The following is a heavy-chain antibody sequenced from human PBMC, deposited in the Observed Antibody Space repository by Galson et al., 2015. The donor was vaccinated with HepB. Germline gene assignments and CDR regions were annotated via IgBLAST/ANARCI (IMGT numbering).Heavy chain of an antibody. Sequence: IGWVRQMPGKGLEWMGIIYPGDSDTRYSPSFQGQVTISADKPISTAYLQWSSLKASDTATYYCARGFRYYDSSGLFDYWGQGTLVTVSS. CDR2: IYPGDSDT. J-gene: IGHJ4*02. V-gene: IGHV5-51*04. CDR3: ARGFRYYDSSGLFDY. D-gene: IGHD3-22*01.